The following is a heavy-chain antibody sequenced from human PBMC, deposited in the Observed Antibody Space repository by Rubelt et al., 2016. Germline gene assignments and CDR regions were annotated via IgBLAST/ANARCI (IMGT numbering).Heavy chain of an antibody. Sequence: WMGWINPNSGGTNYAQKFQGRVTMTRDTSISTAYMELSRLRSEDTAVYYCARVNSDWFSTYYYYGMDVWGQGTTVTVSS. D-gene: IGHD3-9*01. CDR2: INPNSGGT. CDR3: ARVNSDWFSTYYYYGMDV. J-gene: IGHJ6*02. V-gene: IGHV1-2*02.